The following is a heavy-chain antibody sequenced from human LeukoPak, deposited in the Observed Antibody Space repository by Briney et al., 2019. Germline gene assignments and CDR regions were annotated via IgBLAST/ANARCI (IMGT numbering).Heavy chain of an antibody. D-gene: IGHD2-21*01. Sequence: GGSLRLSCAASGFTFTDYWMHWARQTSGKGLVWVSRITIDGTDTSYADSVKGRFTISRDNAQNTVYLQMNSLRAEDTAIYYCVSGGDAFSTFFWGQGILVTVSS. CDR1: GFTFTDYW. CDR2: ITIDGTDT. J-gene: IGHJ4*02. V-gene: IGHV3-74*01. CDR3: VSGGDAFSTFF.